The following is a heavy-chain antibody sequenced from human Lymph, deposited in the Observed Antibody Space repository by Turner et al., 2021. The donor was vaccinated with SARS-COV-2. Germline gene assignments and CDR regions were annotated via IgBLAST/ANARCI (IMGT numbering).Heavy chain of an antibody. CDR1: GFTFSSYA. CDR2: ISFDGNNK. V-gene: IGHV3-30-3*01. CDR3: ARGDYYGSGTYPGKTFDY. J-gene: IGHJ4*02. Sequence: SCAASGFTFSSYAMHWVRQAPGKGLEGVAVISFDGNNKYYTDSVKGRFTISRDNSENTLYLQLNSLRPEDTAVYYCARGDYYGSGTYPGKTFDYWGQGTLVTVSS. D-gene: IGHD3-10*01.